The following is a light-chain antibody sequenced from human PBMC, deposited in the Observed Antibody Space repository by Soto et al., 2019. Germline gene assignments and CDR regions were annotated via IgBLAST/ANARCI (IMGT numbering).Light chain of an antibody. Sequence: DIQMTQSPESLSASVGDRVTISCRASQTISTFLNWYQQKPGTAPRLLIYRASSVQSGVTPRFNGRESGRHFTLTIRSLRPEDIATYFFQHSYSSPPWTFGQGTKVEV. CDR3: QHSYSSPPWT. CDR1: QTISTF. J-gene: IGKJ1*01. CDR2: RAS. V-gene: IGKV1-39*01.